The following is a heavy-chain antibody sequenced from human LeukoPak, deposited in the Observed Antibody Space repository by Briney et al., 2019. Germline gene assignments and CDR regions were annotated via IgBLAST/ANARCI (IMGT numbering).Heavy chain of an antibody. D-gene: IGHD1-14*01. CDR3: TRYPEVSAHTNWFDP. Sequence: GGSLRLSCTASGFTFGDYAMSWFRQAPGKGLEWVGFIRSKAYGGTTEYAASVKGRFTISRDDSKSIAYLQMNSLKTEDIAVYYCTRYPEVSAHTNWFDPWGQGTLVTVSS. CDR2: IRSKAYGGTT. CDR1: GFTFGDYA. J-gene: IGHJ5*02. V-gene: IGHV3-49*03.